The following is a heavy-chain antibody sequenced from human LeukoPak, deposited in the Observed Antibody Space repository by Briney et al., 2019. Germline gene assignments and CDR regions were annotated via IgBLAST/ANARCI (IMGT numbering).Heavy chain of an antibody. CDR1: GGSVSSHY. J-gene: IGHJ4*02. V-gene: IGHV4-59*02. D-gene: IGHD3-10*01. CDR3: ARGPGITMVRGVPDY. Sequence: PSETLSLTCTFSGGSVSSHYWSWIRQPPGKGLEWIGYIYYSGSTNYNPSLKSRVTISVDTSKNQFSLKLSSVTAADTAVYYCARGPGITMVRGVPDYWGQGTLVTVSS. CDR2: IYYSGST.